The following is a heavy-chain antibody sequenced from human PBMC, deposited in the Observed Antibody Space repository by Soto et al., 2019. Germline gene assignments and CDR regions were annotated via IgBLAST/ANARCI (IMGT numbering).Heavy chain of an antibody. CDR1: GSTFTGYA. CDR2: INPNSGRT. V-gene: IGHV1-2*04. J-gene: IGHJ6*01. D-gene: IGHD2-21*02. CDR3: ARDFYVPPATSVVTASSGEYYYGMDV. Sequence: GXSVKYSCEASGSTFTGYAMHCLRQAPGHGLEWLGWINPNSGRTNYAQSVQGWVTMTMDTSISTAYGELSRLRADDTAVSCCARDFYVPPATSVVTASSGEYYYGMDVWGQGTTVSVGS.